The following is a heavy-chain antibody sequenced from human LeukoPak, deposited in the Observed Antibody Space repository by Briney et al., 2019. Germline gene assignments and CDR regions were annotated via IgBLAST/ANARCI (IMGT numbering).Heavy chain of an antibody. J-gene: IGHJ4*02. Sequence: PGGSLRLSCAASGLSFSTYSMNWVRQAPGKGLEWVSSISSSSIYRYYADSVKGRFTISRDNAKKSLYLQMNSLRAEDTAVYYCASAKWYYYDTSDYQTLDVRSGFDYWGQGTLVTVSS. V-gene: IGHV3-21*01. CDR2: ISSSSIYR. CDR1: GLSFSTYS. CDR3: ASAKWYYYDTSDYQTLDVRSGFDY. D-gene: IGHD3-22*01.